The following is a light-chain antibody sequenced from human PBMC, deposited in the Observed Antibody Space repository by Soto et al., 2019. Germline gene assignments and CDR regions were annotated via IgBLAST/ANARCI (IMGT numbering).Light chain of an antibody. CDR3: CSYAGSSTLV. Sequence: QSALTQPRSVSGSPGQSVTISCTGTSNDVGDYNYVSWYQQHPDKAPKLMIYDVSKRPSGVPDRCSGSKSGKAASLTISGIQAADEAAYFCCSYAGSSTLVFGTGTKVTVL. CDR1: SNDVGDYNY. V-gene: IGLV2-11*01. CDR2: DVS. J-gene: IGLJ1*01.